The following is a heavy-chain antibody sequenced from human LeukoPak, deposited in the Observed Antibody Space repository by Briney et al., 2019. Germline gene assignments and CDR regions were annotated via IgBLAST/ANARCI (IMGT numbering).Heavy chain of an antibody. CDR1: GDSVSSNNGA. D-gene: IGHD6-19*01. V-gene: IGHV6-1*01. Sequence: SQTLSLTCAISGDSVSSNNGAWNWIRPSPTRGLDWLGRTYYRSKWYDDYAGSVKGRISISPDTSKNQFSLQLYSVTPDVTADCARDVGTSGWYTFDYWGQGTLVTVSS. J-gene: IGHJ4*02. CDR2: TYYRSKWYD. CDR3: ARDVGTSGWYTFDY.